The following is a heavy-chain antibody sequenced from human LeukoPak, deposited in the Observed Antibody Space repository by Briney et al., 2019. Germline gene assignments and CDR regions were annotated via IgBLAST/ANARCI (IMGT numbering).Heavy chain of an antibody. V-gene: IGHV4-34*01. J-gene: IGHJ4*02. CDR3: ARGTDRSKIAY. CDR1: GGSFSGYY. CDR2: INHSGST. D-gene: IGHD3-22*01. Sequence: SETLSLTCAVYGGSFSGYYWSWIRQPPGKGLEWIGEINHSGSTNYNPSLKSRVTISVDTSKNQFSLRLSSVTAADTAVYYCARGTDRSKIAYWGQGTLVTVSS.